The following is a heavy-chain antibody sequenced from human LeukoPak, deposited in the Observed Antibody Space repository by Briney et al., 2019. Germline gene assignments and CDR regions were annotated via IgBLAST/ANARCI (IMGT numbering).Heavy chain of an antibody. CDR2: LYYSGNT. Sequence: SETLSLTCTVSGGSISSSRYYGGWIRQPPGKGLEWIGSLYYSGNTYYNPSLKSRVTISVDTSKNQFSLKLSSVTAADTAVYYCARNIAVAGRGDYMDVWGKGTTVTVSS. CDR3: ARNIAVAGRGDYMDV. D-gene: IGHD6-19*01. V-gene: IGHV4-39*01. CDR1: GGSISSSRYY. J-gene: IGHJ6*03.